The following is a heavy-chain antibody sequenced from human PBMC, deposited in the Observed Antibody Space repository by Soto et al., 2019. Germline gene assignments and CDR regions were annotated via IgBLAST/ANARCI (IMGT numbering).Heavy chain of an antibody. V-gene: IGHV1-24*01. Sequence: ASVKVSCKVSGYTLTELSMHWVRQAPGKGLEWMGGFDPEDGETIYAQKFQGRVTMTEDTSTDTAYMELSSLRSEDTAVYYCATTGDQLLWNKVYYFDYWGQGTLVTVSS. CDR3: ATTGDQLLWNKVYYFDY. J-gene: IGHJ4*02. D-gene: IGHD2-2*01. CDR1: GYTLTELS. CDR2: FDPEDGET.